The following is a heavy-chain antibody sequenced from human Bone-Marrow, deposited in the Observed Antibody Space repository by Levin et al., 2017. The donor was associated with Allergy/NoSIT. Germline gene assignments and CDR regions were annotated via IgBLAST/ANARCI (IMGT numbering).Heavy chain of an antibody. CDR2: ISYDGSNK. CDR1: GFTFSTYP. Sequence: TGGSLRLSCAASGFTFSTYPMHWVRQAPGKGLEWVAVISYDGSNKYYADSVKGRFTISRDNSKNTLYLQINSLRPDDTDVYYCASSGGRNNYMDVWGKGTTVTVSS. CDR3: ASSGGRNNYMDV. D-gene: IGHD1/OR15-1a*01. J-gene: IGHJ6*03. V-gene: IGHV3-30-3*01.